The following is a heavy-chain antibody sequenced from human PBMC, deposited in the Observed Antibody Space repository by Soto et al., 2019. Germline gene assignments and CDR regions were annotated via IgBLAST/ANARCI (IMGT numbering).Heavy chain of an antibody. V-gene: IGHV1-8*01. D-gene: IGHD3-10*01. J-gene: IGHJ4*02. CDR2: INPNSGNI. CDR3: ARGRASGSYYLLDY. CDR1: GDTFTTYD. Sequence: AASVKVSCKASGDTFTTYDISWVRQATGHGLEWMGWINPNSGNIGYAQRFQGRVTMTRDTAIRTAYMEVSSLRSDDTAVYYCARGRASGSYYLLDYWGQGTLVTVSS.